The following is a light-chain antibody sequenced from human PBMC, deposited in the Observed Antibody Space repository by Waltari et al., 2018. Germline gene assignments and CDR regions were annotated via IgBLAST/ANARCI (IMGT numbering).Light chain of an antibody. J-gene: IGLJ1*01. V-gene: IGLV3-21*04. CDR3: QVWDTSIDLSV. CDR2: YDS. Sequence: SYVLTQAPPVSVAPGETARIPWGGKKIADKNVHCYQQKPAQAPVLVIFYDSDRPSGIPARFSGSNSGNTATLTISRAEAGDEADYYCQVWDTSIDLSVFGTGTKVTVL. CDR1: KIADKN.